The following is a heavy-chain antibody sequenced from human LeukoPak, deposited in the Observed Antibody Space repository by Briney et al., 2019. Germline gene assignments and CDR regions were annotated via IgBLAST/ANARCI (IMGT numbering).Heavy chain of an antibody. D-gene: IGHD3-22*01. CDR2: IYYSGST. V-gene: IGHV4-39*01. CDR3: ASHPWYYYDSSGYYHTGYFDY. CDR1: GGSISSSSYY. J-gene: IGHJ4*02. Sequence: SETLSLTFTVSGGSISSSSYYWGWIRQPPGKGLEWIGSIYYSGSTYYNPSLKSRVTISVDTSKNQFSLKLSSVTAADTAVYYCASHPWYYYDSSGYYHTGYFDYWGQGTLVTVSS.